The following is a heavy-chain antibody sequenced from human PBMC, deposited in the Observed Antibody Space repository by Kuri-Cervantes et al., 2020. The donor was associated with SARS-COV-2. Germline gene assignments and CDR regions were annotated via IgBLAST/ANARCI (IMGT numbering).Heavy chain of an antibody. Sequence: SETLSLTCAVYGGSFSGYYWSWIRQPPGKGLEWIGSIYYSGSTYYNPSLKSRVTISVDTSKNQFSLKLSSVTAADTAVYYCARAYSGSYLDAFDIWGQGKMVTVSS. V-gene: IGHV4-34*01. J-gene: IGHJ3*02. CDR1: GGSFSGYY. CDR2: IYYSGST. CDR3: ARAYSGSYLDAFDI. D-gene: IGHD1-26*01.